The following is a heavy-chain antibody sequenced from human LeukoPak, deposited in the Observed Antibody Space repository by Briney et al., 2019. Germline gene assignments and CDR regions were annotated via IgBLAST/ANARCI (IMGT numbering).Heavy chain of an antibody. CDR2: IYPGDFDT. V-gene: IGHV5-51*01. J-gene: IGHJ4*02. CDR3: ARPVGVAGDGSHYFDY. Sequence: GESLKISCKGSGYRFTSFWIGWVRQMPGKGLEWMGIIYPGDFDTRYSPSFQGQVTISADKSISTAYLQWSSLKASDTAMYYCARPVGVAGDGSHYFDYWGQGTLVTVSS. D-gene: IGHD2-15*01. CDR1: GYRFTSFW.